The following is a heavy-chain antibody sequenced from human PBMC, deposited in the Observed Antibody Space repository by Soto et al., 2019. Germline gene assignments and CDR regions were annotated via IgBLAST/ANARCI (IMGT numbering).Heavy chain of an antibody. V-gene: IGHV1-3*01. CDR3: ARSIVVVTAADY. J-gene: IGHJ4*02. D-gene: IGHD2-21*02. CDR2: INAGNGNT. Sequence: VASVKVSCKASGYTFTSYAMHWVRQAPGQRLEWMGWINAGNGNTKYSQKFQGRVTITRDTSASTAYMELSSLRSEDTAVYYCARSIVVVTAADYWGQGTLVAV. CDR1: GYTFTSYA.